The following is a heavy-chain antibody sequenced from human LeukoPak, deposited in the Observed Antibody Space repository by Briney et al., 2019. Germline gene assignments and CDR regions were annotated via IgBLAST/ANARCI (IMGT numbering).Heavy chain of an antibody. Sequence: SATLSLTCTASDDSISRDFWTWIRQPPGKGLEWIGYIRYSGRTKYNPSLKSRVTISIQTSKNQFSLKLTSATAADTAIYYCARLPDVSGWPFDYWGQGILVTVSS. CDR2: IRYSGRT. CDR3: ARLPDVSGWPFDY. D-gene: IGHD6-19*01. V-gene: IGHV4-59*01. J-gene: IGHJ4*02. CDR1: DDSISRDF.